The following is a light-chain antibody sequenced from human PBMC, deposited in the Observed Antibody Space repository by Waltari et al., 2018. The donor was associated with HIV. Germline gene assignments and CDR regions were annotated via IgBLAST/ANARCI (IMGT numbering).Light chain of an antibody. Sequence: QSALTQPASVSGSRGQSITISCTGTSSEIVAYKRGSWYQHHPAKAPNLMIYEVNSRPSGISSRFSGSKSGNTASLTISGLQAEDEADYYCCSYAGTYIVFGTGTEVTVL. CDR3: CSYAGTYIV. J-gene: IGLJ1*01. CDR2: EVN. CDR1: SSEIVAYKR. V-gene: IGLV2-14*01.